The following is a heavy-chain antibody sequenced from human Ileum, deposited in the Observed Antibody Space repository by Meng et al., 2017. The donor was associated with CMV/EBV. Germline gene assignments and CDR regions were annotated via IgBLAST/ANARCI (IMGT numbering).Heavy chain of an antibody. Sequence: KASGYTYTSYYMHWVRQAPGQGLEWMGIINTSGGSTSYAQKFQGRVTMTRDTSTSTVYMELSSLRSEDTAVYYCARDRQQLGNYNFDYWGQGTLVTVSS. D-gene: IGHD6-6*01. CDR1: GYTYTSYY. CDR3: ARDRQQLGNYNFDY. J-gene: IGHJ4*02. V-gene: IGHV1-46*01. CDR2: INTSGGST.